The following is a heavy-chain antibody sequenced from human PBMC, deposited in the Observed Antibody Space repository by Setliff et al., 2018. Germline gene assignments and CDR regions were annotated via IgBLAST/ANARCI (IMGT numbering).Heavy chain of an antibody. V-gene: IGHV1-69*05. J-gene: IGHJ4*02. Sequence: SVKVSCKASGGTVTSFAISWVRQAPGQGLEWMGGIIPIFGTANYAQMFQGRVTLTRDTSTSTVYMEMSSLTSEDTAVYFCARSFGELLADWGLGTLVTVSS. CDR2: IIPIFGTA. CDR3: ARSFGELLAD. D-gene: IGHD3-10*01. CDR1: GGTVTSFA.